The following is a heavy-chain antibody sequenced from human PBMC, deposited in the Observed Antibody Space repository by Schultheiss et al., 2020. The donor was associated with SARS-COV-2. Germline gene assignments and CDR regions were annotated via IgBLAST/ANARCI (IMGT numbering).Heavy chain of an antibody. CDR1: GGSISSSN. CDR2: ISSSSSYT. CDR3: AKAASSGYYLAD. J-gene: IGHJ4*02. D-gene: IGHD3-22*01. V-gene: IGHV3-11*05. Sequence: LSLTCAVSGGSISSSNWWSWVRQPPGKGLEWVSYISSSSSYTNYADSVKGRFTISRDNAKNSLYLQMNSLRTEDTALYYCAKAASSGYYLADWGQGTLVTVSS.